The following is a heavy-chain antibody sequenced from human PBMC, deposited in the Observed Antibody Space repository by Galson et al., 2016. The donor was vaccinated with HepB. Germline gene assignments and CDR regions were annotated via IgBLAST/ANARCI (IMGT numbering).Heavy chain of an antibody. CDR3: RVGDVVGEDGD. Sequence: SETLSLTCAVYGESFRKYHWSWIRQPPGQGLEWMGEILNSGLTQYHQSLTSRVTIFVDKSKDQFSLTVTSVTAADTGVYYCRVGDVVGEDGDWDQGALVTVSS. CDR1: GESFRKYH. CDR2: ILNSGLT. V-gene: IGHV4-34*12. D-gene: IGHD1-26*01. J-gene: IGHJ4*02.